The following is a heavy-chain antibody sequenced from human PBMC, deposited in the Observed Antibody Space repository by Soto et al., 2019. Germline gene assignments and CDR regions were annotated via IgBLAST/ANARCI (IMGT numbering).Heavy chain of an antibody. V-gene: IGHV4-30-4*08. Sequence: SETLSLTCTVSGGSIGTRDCYWSWIRQPPGKGLEWIGYIYFSGNSYYNPSIKSRVTIYVDRSKNQFSLKLSSVTAADKAVYYCARDRRSTPNYYYGMDVWGQGTPVTV. J-gene: IGHJ6*02. CDR2: IYFSGNS. CDR3: ARDRRSTPNYYYGMDV. CDR1: GGSIGTRDCY.